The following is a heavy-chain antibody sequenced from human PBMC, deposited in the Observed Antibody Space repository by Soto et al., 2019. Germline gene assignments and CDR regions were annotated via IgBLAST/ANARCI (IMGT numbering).Heavy chain of an antibody. CDR3: ARLAFPWGWFEP. V-gene: IGHV3-11*01. Sequence: QVQLVESGGGLVKPGGSLRLSCAASGIVFSDYMSWVRQAPGKGLEWLSYISGSGRTIYSADSVKGRFTISRDNATNSLYLRMNTVRTVDTAVYYCARLAFPWGWFEPWGQGTLFTVSS. J-gene: IGHJ5*02. CDR1: GIVFSDY. CDR2: ISGSGRTI. D-gene: IGHD3-16*01.